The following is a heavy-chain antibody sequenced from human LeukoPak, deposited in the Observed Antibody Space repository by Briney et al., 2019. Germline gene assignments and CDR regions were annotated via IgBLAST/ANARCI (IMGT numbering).Heavy chain of an antibody. J-gene: IGHJ4*02. V-gene: IGHV1-24*01. CDR3: ATRRYSSGWYSRTFDY. D-gene: IGHD6-19*01. Sequence: ASVKVSCKVSGYTLTELSMHWVRQAPGKGLVWMGGFDPEDGETIYAQKFQGRVTMTEDTSTDTAYMELSSLRSEDTAVYYCATRRYSSGWYSRTFDYWGQGTLVTVSS. CDR1: GYTLTELS. CDR2: FDPEDGET.